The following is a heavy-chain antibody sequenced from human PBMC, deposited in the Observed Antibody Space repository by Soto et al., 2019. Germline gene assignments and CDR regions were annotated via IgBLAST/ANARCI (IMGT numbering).Heavy chain of an antibody. CDR1: GASITSRGSY. V-gene: IGHV4-30-4*01. CDR2: ISYNGNT. CDR3: ARETMWPSGRYYYYHMDV. Sequence: QVQLQESGPGLVKPSQTLSLTCSVSGASITSRGSYWTWIRQPPGKGLEWIGHISYNGNTFYNSSLQSRLTISVDTSKNQFSLKMTSVTATDTAVYFCARETMWPSGRYYYYHMDVWGQGTTVPVSS. D-gene: IGHD3-10*01. J-gene: IGHJ6*02.